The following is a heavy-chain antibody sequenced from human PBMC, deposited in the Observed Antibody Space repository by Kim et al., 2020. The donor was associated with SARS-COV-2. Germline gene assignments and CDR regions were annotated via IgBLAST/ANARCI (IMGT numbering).Heavy chain of an antibody. CDR1: GGSISSSSYY. Sequence: SETLSLTCTVSGGSISSSSYYWGWIRQPPGKGLEWIGSIYYSGSTYYNPSLNSRVTISVDTSKNQFSLKLSSVTAADTAVYYCARYSFIAVAGSNSGDAFDIWGQGTMVTVSS. D-gene: IGHD6-19*01. J-gene: IGHJ3*02. CDR3: ARYSFIAVAGSNSGDAFDI. CDR2: IYYSGST. V-gene: IGHV4-39*01.